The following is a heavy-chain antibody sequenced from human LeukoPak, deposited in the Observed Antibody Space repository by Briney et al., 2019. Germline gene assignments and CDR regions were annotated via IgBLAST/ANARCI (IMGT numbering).Heavy chain of an antibody. CDR1: GDSISSGDYY. Sequence: SQTLSLTCTVSGDSISSGDYYWSWFRQPAGNGLEWIGRISSSGSTNYNPSLKSRVTISVDTSKNQFSLKLSSVTAADTAVYFCARGPYSYDSSGAFDFWGQGTMVTVSS. CDR3: ARGPYSYDSSGAFDF. V-gene: IGHV4-61*02. CDR2: ISSSGST. D-gene: IGHD3-22*01. J-gene: IGHJ3*01.